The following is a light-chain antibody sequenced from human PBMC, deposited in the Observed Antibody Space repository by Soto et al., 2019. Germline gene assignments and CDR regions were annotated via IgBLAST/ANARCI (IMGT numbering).Light chain of an antibody. CDR2: DTN. CDR3: GAWDSGLSGVL. J-gene: IGLJ2*01. CDR1: TSNIGNNY. V-gene: IGLV1-51*01. Sequence: QSVLTQPPSVSAAPGQQVTISCSGATSNIGNNYVSWYQQLPGAAPQLLISDTNSRPSEIPDRFSGSRSGTTAALAITALQTGDEAVYYCGAWDSGLSGVLFGGGTKLTVL.